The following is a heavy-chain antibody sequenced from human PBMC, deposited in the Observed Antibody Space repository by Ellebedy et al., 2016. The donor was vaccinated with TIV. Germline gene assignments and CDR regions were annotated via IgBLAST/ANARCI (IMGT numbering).Heavy chain of an antibody. CDR3: ARHVGVAAAGS. Sequence: GSLRLXXTISGASISGSTFYWVWIRQPPGKGLQWIGSIYYSGSTYYNPSLKSRVTISVDTSKNQFSLKLSSVTAADTAVYYCARHVGVAAAGSWGQGTLVTVSS. CDR1: GASISGSTFY. V-gene: IGHV4-39*01. J-gene: IGHJ4*02. D-gene: IGHD6-13*01. CDR2: IYYSGST.